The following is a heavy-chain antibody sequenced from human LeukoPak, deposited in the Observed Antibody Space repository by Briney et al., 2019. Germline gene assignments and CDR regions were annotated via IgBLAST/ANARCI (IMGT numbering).Heavy chain of an antibody. CDR2: ISYTGGEI. Sequence: SETLSLTCTVSGGSLNSYYWSWIRQPPGKRLEWSGYISYTGGEINYNPSLKTRLTLSVDTSKHQFSLMLTPVTAADTAIYYCARQPGGTAAFDVWAQGTMVTVSS. CDR1: GGSLNSYY. D-gene: IGHD1-14*01. CDR3: ARQPGGTAAFDV. J-gene: IGHJ3*01. V-gene: IGHV4-59*08.